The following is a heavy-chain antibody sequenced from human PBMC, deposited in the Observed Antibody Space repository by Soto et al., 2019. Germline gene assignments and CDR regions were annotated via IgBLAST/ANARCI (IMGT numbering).Heavy chain of an antibody. CDR3: AREALEYSGYDYDAFDI. D-gene: IGHD5-12*01. V-gene: IGHV3-33*01. CDR1: GFTFSSYG. Sequence: SLRLACAASGFTFSSYGMHWVRQAPGKGLEWVAVIWYDGSNKYYADSVKGRFTISRDNSKNTLYLQMNSLRAEDTAVYYCAREALEYSGYDYDAFDIWGQGTMVTVSS. J-gene: IGHJ3*02. CDR2: IWYDGSNK.